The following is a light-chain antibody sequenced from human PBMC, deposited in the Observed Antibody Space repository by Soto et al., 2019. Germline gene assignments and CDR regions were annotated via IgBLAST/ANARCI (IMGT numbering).Light chain of an antibody. V-gene: IGKV1-27*01. CDR2: SAS. J-gene: IGKJ2*01. CDR1: QGISNY. CDR3: QHYNNAPYT. Sequence: DIPMTQSPSSLSASVGARVTITCRARQGISNYLAWYQQKPGKVPKLLIYSASTLQSGVPSRFSGSGSGTDFTLTISSLEPEDVATYYCQHYNNAPYTVGQGTKLESK.